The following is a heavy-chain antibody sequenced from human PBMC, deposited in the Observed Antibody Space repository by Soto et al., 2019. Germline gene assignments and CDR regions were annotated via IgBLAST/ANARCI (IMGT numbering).Heavy chain of an antibody. D-gene: IGHD3-10*01. CDR3: ARYYYASGSYHYYFDY. Sequence: QVQLVESGGGLVKPGGSLRLSCAASGFTFSDYYMSWIRQAPGKGLEWVSYISSSSSSTTYADSVKGRFTISRDNPKNSLYLQMNSLRAEDTAVYYGARYYYASGSYHYYFDYWGQGTLVTVSS. V-gene: IGHV3-11*06. J-gene: IGHJ4*02. CDR1: GFTFSDYY. CDR2: ISSSSSST.